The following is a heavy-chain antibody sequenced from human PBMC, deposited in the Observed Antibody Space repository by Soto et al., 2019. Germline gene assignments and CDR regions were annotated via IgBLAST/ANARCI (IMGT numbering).Heavy chain of an antibody. CDR3: AAGPPTYYDYVWGDDPTPLYYYGMDV. Sequence: ASVKVSCKASGFTFTSSAVQWVRQARGQRLEWIGWIVVGSGNTNYAQKFQERVTITRDMSTSTAYMELSSLRSEDTAVYYCAAGPPTYYDYVWGDDPTPLYYYGMDVWGQGTTVTVSS. CDR1: GFTFTSSA. CDR2: IVVGSGNT. J-gene: IGHJ6*02. V-gene: IGHV1-58*01. D-gene: IGHD3-16*01.